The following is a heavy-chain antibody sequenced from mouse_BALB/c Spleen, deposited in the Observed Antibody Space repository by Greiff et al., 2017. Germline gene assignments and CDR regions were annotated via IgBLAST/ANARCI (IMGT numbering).Heavy chain of an antibody. Sequence: VQLQQSGAELVKPGASVKLSCTASGFNIKDTYMHWVKQRPEQGLEWIGRIDPANGNTKYDPKFQGKATITADTSSNTAYLQLSSLTSEDTAVYYCAGRDFYAMDYGGQGTSVTVSS. CDR1: GFNIKDTY. V-gene: IGHV14-3*02. J-gene: IGHJ4*01. CDR3: AGRDFYAMDY. CDR2: IDPANGNT.